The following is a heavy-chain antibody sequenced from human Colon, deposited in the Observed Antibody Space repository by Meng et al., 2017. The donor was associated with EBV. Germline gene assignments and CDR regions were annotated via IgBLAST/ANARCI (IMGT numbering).Heavy chain of an antibody. CDR1: GFIFSDHF. D-gene: IGHD1-1*01. CDR3: AGDLRYNDHSYYAY. CDR2: IRNKANSHTI. V-gene: IGHV3-72*01. Sequence: EVQLVESGGGLVQPGGSLRLSCAASGFIFSDHFMDWVRQAPGKGLEWVARIRNKANSHTIEYAASVKGRFTISRDDSKNSLYLQMNSLKTEDTAVYYCAGDLRYNDHSYYAYWGQGTLVTVSS. J-gene: IGHJ4*02.